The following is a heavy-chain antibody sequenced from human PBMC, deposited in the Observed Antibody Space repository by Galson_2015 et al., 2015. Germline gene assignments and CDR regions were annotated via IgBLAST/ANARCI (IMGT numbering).Heavy chain of an antibody. CDR2: IIPIFGTA. V-gene: IGHV1-69*13. D-gene: IGHD3-10*01. CDR1: GGTFSSYA. CDR3: ARDWGITMVRGPPYYYGMDV. Sequence: SVKVSCKASGGTFSSYAISWVRQAPGQGLEWMGGIIPIFGTANYAQKFQGRVTITADESTSTAYMELSSLRSEDTAVYYCARDWGITMVRGPPYYYGMDVWGQGTTVTVSS. J-gene: IGHJ6*02.